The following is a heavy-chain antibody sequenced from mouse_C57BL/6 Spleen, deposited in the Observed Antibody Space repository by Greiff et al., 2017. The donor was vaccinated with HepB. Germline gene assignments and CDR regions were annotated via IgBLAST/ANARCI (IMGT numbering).Heavy chain of an antibody. CDR3: ARQRGYHFDY. D-gene: IGHD2-2*01. J-gene: IGHJ2*01. V-gene: IGHV5-9*01. CDR2: ISGGGGNT. Sequence: DVKLVESGGGLVKPGGSLKLSCAASGFTFSSYTMSWVRQTPEKRLEWVATISGGGGNTYYPDSVKGRFTISRDNAKNTLYLLMSSLRSEDTALYYCARQRGYHFDYWGQGTTLTVSS. CDR1: GFTFSSYT.